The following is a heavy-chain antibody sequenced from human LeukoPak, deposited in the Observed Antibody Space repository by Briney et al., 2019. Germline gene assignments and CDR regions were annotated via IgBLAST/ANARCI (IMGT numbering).Heavy chain of an antibody. CDR1: GFTFSNFA. CDR3: VRDQGEGVWRDFTY. D-gene: IGHD3-10*01. J-gene: IGHJ4*02. Sequence: GGSLGLSCATSGFTFSNFAMHWVRQAPGKGLEWVAVIWHDGSSKFYADSVKGRFTLSRDNSKNTLYLQMNSLRPEDTAVYYCVRDQGEGVWRDFTYWGQGTLVTVSS. V-gene: IGHV3-33*01. CDR2: IWHDGSSK.